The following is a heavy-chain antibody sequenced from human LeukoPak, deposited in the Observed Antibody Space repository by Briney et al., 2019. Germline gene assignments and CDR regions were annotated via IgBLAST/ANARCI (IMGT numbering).Heavy chain of an antibody. Sequence: PSETLSLTCAVSGGSLSIGGYYWGWTRQHPGRGLEWLGYIYYSGSTYYNPSLNSRVTISVDTSKNQFSLKLSSVTAADTAVYYCARGLLGAAKFDYWGQGTLVTVSS. CDR3: ARGLLGAAKFDY. V-gene: IGHV4-31*11. D-gene: IGHD3-16*01. CDR2: IYYSGST. J-gene: IGHJ4*02. CDR1: GGSLSIGGYY.